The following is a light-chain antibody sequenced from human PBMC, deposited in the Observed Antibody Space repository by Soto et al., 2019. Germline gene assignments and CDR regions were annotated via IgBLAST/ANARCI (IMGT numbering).Light chain of an antibody. CDR1: STDVGGYNA. CDR2: EVS. CDR3: SSYTSSSTLV. V-gene: IGLV2-14*01. Sequence: QSVLSQPASVSGSPGQTITISCTGTSTDVGGYNAVSWYQHHPGKAPKLIIYEVSNRPSGVSNRFSGSKSGNTASLTISGLQAEDEADYYCSSYTSSSTLVFGTGTKVTVL. J-gene: IGLJ1*01.